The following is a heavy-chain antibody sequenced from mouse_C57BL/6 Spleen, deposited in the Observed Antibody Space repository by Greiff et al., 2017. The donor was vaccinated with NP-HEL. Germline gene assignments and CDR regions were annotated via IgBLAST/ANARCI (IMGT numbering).Heavy chain of an antibody. CDR1: GFTFSSYG. V-gene: IGHV5-6*02. J-gene: IGHJ2*01. CDR3: ARHALLRQYYFDY. D-gene: IGHD1-1*01. CDR2: ISSGGSYT. Sequence: DVMLVESGGDLVKPGGSLKLSCAASGFTFSSYGMSWVRQTPDKRLEWVATISSGGSYTYYPDSVKGRFTISRDNAKNTLYLQMSSLKSEDTAMYYCARHALLRQYYFDYWGQGTTLTVSS.